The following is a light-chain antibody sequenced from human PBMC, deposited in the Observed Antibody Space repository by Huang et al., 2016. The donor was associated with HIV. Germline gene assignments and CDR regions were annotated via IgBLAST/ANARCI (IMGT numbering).Light chain of an antibody. CDR2: DTS. J-gene: IGKJ2*01. V-gene: IGKV1-33*01. CDR3: QHYDNLPSVT. CDR1: QDIGNY. Sequence: DIQMTQSPSSLSASVGDRVTITCQASQDIGNYLNWYQKKPGAAPRLLVYDTSNLETVVPSRFSGSGGGADFTFTISNLQPEDFATYYCQHYDNLPSVTFGPGTKLEIK.